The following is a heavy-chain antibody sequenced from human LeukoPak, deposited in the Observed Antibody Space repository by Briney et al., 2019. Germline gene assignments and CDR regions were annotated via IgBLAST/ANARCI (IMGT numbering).Heavy chain of an antibody. V-gene: IGHV4-34*01. Sequence: SETLSLTCAVYGGSFNGYYWSWIRQPPGKGLEWIGEINHSGSTNYNPSLKSRVTISVDTSKNQFSLKLSSVTAADTAVYYCARLDPYTKDDAFDIWGQGTMVTVSS. CDR3: ARLDPYTKDDAFDI. CDR1: GGSFNGYY. CDR2: INHSGST. J-gene: IGHJ3*02. D-gene: IGHD2-2*02.